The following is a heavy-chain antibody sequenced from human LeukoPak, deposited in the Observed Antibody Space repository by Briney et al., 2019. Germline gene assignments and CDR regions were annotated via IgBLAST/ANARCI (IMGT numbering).Heavy chain of an antibody. V-gene: IGHV3-23*01. CDR2: ICANDGNT. D-gene: IGHD2-15*01. J-gene: IGHJ4*02. CDR1: GLTFRNYA. CDR3: AKGSGSSCYSPCDY. Sequence: GGSLRLSCAASGLTFRNYAMSWVRQAPGKGLEWVSVICANDGNTYYADAVKGRFTISRDNSKDTLYLQMDSLRAEDTAVYYCAKGSGSSCYSPCDYWGQGILVTVSS.